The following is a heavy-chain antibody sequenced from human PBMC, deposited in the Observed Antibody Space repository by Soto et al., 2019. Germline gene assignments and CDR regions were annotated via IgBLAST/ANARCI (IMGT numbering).Heavy chain of an antibody. Sequence: QVQLVQSGDEVKKPGASVKVSFKASGYIFVNYGIAWVRQAPGQGLEWMGWISPYTGNTHSATQVQGILTMTTDTSTSTAYMDLGSLTSDDTAVYYCVMVDNYVTPTPQDVWGQGTTVTVS. J-gene: IGHJ6*02. D-gene: IGHD3-16*01. V-gene: IGHV1-18*01. CDR3: VMVDNYVTPTPQDV. CDR2: ISPYTGNT. CDR1: GYIFVNYG.